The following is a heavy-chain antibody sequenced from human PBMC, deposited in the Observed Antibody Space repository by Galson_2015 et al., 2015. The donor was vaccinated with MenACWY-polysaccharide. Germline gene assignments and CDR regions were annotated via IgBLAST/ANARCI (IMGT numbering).Heavy chain of an antibody. D-gene: IGHD1-26*01. CDR3: VKAPAGTYGIFQY. CDR1: GDSVSSNSVI. V-gene: IGHV6-1*01. J-gene: IGHJ4*02. Sequence: CAISGDSVSSNSVIWHWIRQSPSRGLEWLGRTYYRSKWRIDYAASVNSRITINPDTSKNQFSLQLNSVTPEDTAVYYCVKAPAGTYGIFQYWGQGTLVTVSS. CDR2: TYYRSKWRI.